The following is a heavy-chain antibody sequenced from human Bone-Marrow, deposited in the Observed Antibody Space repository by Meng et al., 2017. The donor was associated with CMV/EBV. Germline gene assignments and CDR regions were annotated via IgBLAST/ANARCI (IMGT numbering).Heavy chain of an antibody. V-gene: IGHV1-3*01. CDR3: ATAGLIVPALGF. J-gene: IGHJ4*02. CDR2: INAGNGNT. CDR1: GYTFTSYA. D-gene: IGHD2-2*01. Sequence: QVQLLQSGAEVKKPGASVKVSCKASGYTFTSYAMHWVRQAPGQRLEWMGWINAGNGNTKYSQKFQGRVTITRDTSASTAYMELSSLRSEDTAVYYCATAGLIVPALGFWGQGTRVTRSS.